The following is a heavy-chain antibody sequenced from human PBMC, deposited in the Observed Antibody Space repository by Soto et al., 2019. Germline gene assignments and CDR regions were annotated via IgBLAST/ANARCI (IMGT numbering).Heavy chain of an antibody. D-gene: IGHD2-2*01. CDR1: GFTFSSYG. V-gene: IGHV3-33*01. CDR2: IWYDGIKK. CDR3: ARDRNIVVVPAAIADY. J-gene: IGHJ4*02. Sequence: QVQLVESGGGVVQPGRSLRLSCAASGFTFSSYGMHWVRQAPGKGLEWVAVIWYDGIKKHYADSVKGRFTISRDNSKKTLYLEMTSLRVEDTAVYYCARDRNIVVVPAAIADYWGQGTLVTVSS.